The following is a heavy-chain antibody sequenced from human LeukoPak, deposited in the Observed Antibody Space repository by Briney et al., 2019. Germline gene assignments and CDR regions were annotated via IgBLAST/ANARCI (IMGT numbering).Heavy chain of an antibody. CDR2: ISSSSSYI. V-gene: IGHV3-21*01. Sequence: GGSLRLSCAASGFTFSSYSMNWVRQAPGKGLEWVSSISSSSSYIYYADSVKGRFTISRDNAKNSLYLQMNSLRAEDTAVYYCARDGPLYGDYFDCWGQGTLVTVSS. D-gene: IGHD4-17*01. CDR1: GFTFSSYS. J-gene: IGHJ4*02. CDR3: ARDGPLYGDYFDC.